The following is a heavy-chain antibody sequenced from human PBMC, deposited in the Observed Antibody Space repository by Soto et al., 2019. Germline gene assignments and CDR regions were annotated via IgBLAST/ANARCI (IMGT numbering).Heavy chain of an antibody. D-gene: IGHD6-6*01. Sequence: HSQTLSLTCAISGDSVSSNSAAWNWIRQSPSRGLEWLGRTYYRSKWYNDYAVSVKSRITINPDTSKNQFSLQLNSVTPEDTAVYYCAREYSSSHDTPFYYYRMDVWGQGTTVTVSS. CDR1: GDSVSSNSAA. CDR3: AREYSSSHDTPFYYYRMDV. V-gene: IGHV6-1*01. CDR2: TYYRSKWYN. J-gene: IGHJ6*02.